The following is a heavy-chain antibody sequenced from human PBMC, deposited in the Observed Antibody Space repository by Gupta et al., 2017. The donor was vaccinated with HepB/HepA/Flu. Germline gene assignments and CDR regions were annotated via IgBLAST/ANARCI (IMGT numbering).Heavy chain of an antibody. CDR1: GFPFSSYE. D-gene: IGHD4-17*01. V-gene: IGHV3-48*03. CDR3: ATTLYGDSNTY. CDR2: ISTGGSAT. J-gene: IGHJ4*02. Sequence: EVQLVESGGGLVPPGGSLRLSCAASGFPFSSYEMNWVRQAPGKGLEWVSSISTGGSATYYADSVKGRFAIFRDNAKNSLYLQMNSLRAEDTAFYYCATTLYGDSNTYWGQGTLVTVSS.